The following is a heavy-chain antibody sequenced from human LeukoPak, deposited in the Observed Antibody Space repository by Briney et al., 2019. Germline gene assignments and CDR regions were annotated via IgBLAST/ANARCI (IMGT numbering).Heavy chain of an antibody. V-gene: IGHV3-21*01. CDR2: ISSSSSYI. J-gene: IGHJ3*02. D-gene: IGHD3-3*01. CDR3: ARRTVLVAIFDDAFDI. CDR1: GFTFSSYS. Sequence: GGSLRLSCAASGFTFSSYSVNWVRQAPGKGLEWVSSISSSSSYIYYADSVKGRFTISRDNAKNSLYLQMNSLRAEDTAVYYCARRTVLVAIFDDAFDIWGQGTMVTVSS.